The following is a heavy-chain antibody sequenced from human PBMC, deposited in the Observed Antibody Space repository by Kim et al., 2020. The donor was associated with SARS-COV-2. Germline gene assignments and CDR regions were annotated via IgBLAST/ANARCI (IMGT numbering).Heavy chain of an antibody. CDR3: ARDGDDYGDYSSWYFQH. D-gene: IGHD4-17*01. J-gene: IGHJ1*01. Sequence: SVKVSCKASGGTFSSYAISWVRQAPGQGLEWMGGIIPIFGTANYAQKFQGRVTITADESTSTAYMELSSLRSEDTAVYYCARDGDDYGDYSSWYFQHWGQGTLVTVSS. V-gene: IGHV1-69*13. CDR2: IIPIFGTA. CDR1: GGTFSSYA.